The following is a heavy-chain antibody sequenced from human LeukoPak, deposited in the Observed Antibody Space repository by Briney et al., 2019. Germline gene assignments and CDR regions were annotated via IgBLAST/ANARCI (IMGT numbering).Heavy chain of an antibody. J-gene: IGHJ5*02. Sequence: SETLSLTCAVYGGSFSGDYWSWIRQPPGKGLEWIGEINHSGSTNYNPSLKSRVTISVDTSKNQFSLKLSSVTAADTAVYYCARGQRGVRIRIAAAGTNWFDPWGQGTLVTVSS. CDR1: GGSFSGDY. CDR2: INHSGST. D-gene: IGHD6-13*01. CDR3: ARGQRGVRIRIAAAGTNWFDP. V-gene: IGHV4-34*01.